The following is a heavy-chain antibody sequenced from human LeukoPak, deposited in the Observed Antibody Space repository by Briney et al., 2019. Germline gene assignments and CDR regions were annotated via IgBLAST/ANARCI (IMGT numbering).Heavy chain of an antibody. Sequence: PSETLSLTCTVSGGSISSYYWSWIRQPAGKGLEWIGRIYTSGSTNYNPSLKSRVTMSVDTSKNQFSLKLSSVTAADTAVYYCARDSRRYSSSWYDNDNWFDPWGQGTLVTVS. CDR2: IYTSGST. CDR3: ARDSRRYSSSWYDNDNWFDP. J-gene: IGHJ5*02. D-gene: IGHD6-13*01. CDR1: GGSISSYY. V-gene: IGHV4-4*07.